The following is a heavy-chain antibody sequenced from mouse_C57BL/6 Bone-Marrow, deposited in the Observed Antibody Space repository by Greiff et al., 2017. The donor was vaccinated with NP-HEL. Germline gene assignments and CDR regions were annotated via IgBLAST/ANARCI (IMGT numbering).Heavy chain of an antibody. CDR1: GFTFSDYG. Sequence: EVMLVESGGGLVKPGGSLKLSCAASGFTFSDYGMHWVRQAPEKGLEWVAYISSGSSTIYYADTVKGRFTISRDNAKNTLFLQMTSLRSEDTAMYYCFYDGYGYYAMDYWGQGTSVTVSS. J-gene: IGHJ4*01. D-gene: IGHD2-3*01. CDR3: FYDGYGYYAMDY. V-gene: IGHV5-17*01. CDR2: ISSGSSTI.